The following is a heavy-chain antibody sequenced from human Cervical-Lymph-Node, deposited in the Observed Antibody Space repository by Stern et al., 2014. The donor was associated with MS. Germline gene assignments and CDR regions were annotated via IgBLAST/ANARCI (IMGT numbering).Heavy chain of an antibody. J-gene: IGHJ6*02. V-gene: IGHV1-46*01. CDR1: GYTFTNYF. Sequence: MQLVESGAEVKRPGASVRVSCKASGYTFTNYFVHWVRQAPGQGLEWMGIINPSGGLTSYAPKFQGTITLTTDTSTSTVYMELSSLISEDTAVYYCARDGDCGGDNCPSSSLDVGRGLDVWGQGTTVTVSS. D-gene: IGHD2-21*01. CDR3: ARDGDCGGDNCPSSSLDVGRGLDV. CDR2: INPSGGLT.